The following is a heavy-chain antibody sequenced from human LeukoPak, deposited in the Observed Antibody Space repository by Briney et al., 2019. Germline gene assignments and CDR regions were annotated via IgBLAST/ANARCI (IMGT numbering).Heavy chain of an antibody. Sequence: GGSLRLSCTASGFTFSSHWMTWDRQSPGKGLEWVANIKEDGSVRYYVDSVKGRFTVSRDNTKNALYLQMNSLRADDTAVYFCARDSTWLLDYWGQGTLITVSS. J-gene: IGHJ4*02. V-gene: IGHV3-7*03. CDR1: GFTFSSHW. CDR2: IKEDGSVR. D-gene: IGHD6-19*01. CDR3: ARDSTWLLDY.